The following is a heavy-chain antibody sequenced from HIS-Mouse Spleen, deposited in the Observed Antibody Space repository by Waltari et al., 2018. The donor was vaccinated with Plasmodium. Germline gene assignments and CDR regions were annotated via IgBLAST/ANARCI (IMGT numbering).Heavy chain of an antibody. J-gene: IGHJ4*02. Sequence: EVQLVESGGGLVKPGGSLRLSCAASGFTFSSYSMNWVRQAPGKGVEWVSSISSSSYIYYADSVKGRFTISRDNAKNSLYLQMNSLRAEDTAVYYCARESSSSWYFDYWGQGTLVTVSS. V-gene: IGHV3-21*01. CDR2: ISSSSYI. CDR1: GFTFSSYS. CDR3: ARESSSSWYFDY. D-gene: IGHD6-13*01.